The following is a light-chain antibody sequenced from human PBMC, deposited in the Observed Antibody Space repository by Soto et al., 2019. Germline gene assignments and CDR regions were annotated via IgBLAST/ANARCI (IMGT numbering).Light chain of an antibody. V-gene: IGKV1-39*01. Sequence: DIRMTQSPSSLSASVGDTVTITCRASQGISDYLSWFQHKPGEAPKLLIYTASSLQGGVPLRFSGSGSGTDFTLTISSLQPEDFATYYCQQSYSTPRTFGQGTRWISN. CDR1: QGISDY. CDR3: QQSYSTPRT. CDR2: TAS. J-gene: IGKJ1*01.